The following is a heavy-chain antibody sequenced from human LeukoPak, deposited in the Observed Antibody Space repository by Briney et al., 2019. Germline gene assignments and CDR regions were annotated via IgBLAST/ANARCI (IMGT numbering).Heavy chain of an antibody. CDR1: GFTFRSYN. D-gene: IGHD3-10*01. CDR2: ISSSGSTI. V-gene: IGHV3-48*02. J-gene: IGHJ5*01. Sequence: PGGSLRLSFPASGFTFRSYNMNWVRQAPGKGLEWVSDISSSGSTIYFADSVKGRFTISRDNAKNSLYLQMNSLRDEDTAVYYCARLEYYYVSGYYYSAFDCWGQGTLVTVCS. CDR3: ARLEYYYVSGYYYSAFDC.